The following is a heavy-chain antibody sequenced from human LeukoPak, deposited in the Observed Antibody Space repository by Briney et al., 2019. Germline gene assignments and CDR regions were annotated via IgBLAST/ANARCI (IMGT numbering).Heavy chain of an antibody. J-gene: IGHJ4*02. CDR1: GFTFSSYS. Sequence: GGSLRLSCAASGFTFSSYSMNWVRQAPGKGLEWVSRINSDGSTTTYADSVKGRFTISRDNAKNTLYLQMNGLRAEDTAVYYCTRGGVDHWGQRTLVTVSS. D-gene: IGHD3-16*01. CDR2: INSDGSTT. CDR3: TRGGVDH. V-gene: IGHV3-74*01.